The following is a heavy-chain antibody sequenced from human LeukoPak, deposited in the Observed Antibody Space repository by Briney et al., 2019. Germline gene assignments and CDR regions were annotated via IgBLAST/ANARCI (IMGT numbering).Heavy chain of an antibody. J-gene: IGHJ6*03. Sequence: GGSLRLSCAASGFTFSTYAMSWVRQAPGKGLEWVSTISAIGGSTYYADSVKGRFTISRDNSKSTLYLQMNSLGAEDTAVYYCAKPRDFYYYMDVWGKGTTVIVSS. CDR3: AKPRDFYYYMDV. CDR2: ISAIGGST. CDR1: GFTFSTYA. V-gene: IGHV3-23*01.